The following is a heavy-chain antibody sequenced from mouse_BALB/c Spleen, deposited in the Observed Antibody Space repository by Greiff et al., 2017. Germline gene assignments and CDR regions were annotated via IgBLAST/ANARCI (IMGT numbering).Heavy chain of an antibody. CDR3: AYDYYGYSFDY. D-gene: IGHD1-1*01. J-gene: IGHJ4*01. CDR1: GYTFTNYW. CDR2: IYPGGGYT. Sequence: QVQLKQSGAELVRPGTSVKMSCKAAGYTFTNYWMGWVQQRPGHGLEWIGIIYPGGGYTNYNEKLNGKATLTTDTSSCTAYLQLSSLTSEDAAIYYCAYDYYGYSFDYWGQGTSVTVSA. V-gene: IGHV1-63*02.